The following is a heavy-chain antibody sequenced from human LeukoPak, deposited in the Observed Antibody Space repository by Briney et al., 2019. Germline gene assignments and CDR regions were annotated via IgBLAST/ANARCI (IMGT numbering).Heavy chain of an antibody. CDR3: ARFPRHLGSGSDY. D-gene: IGHD3-3*02. CDR1: GGSISSGGYS. Sequence: PSQTLSLTCAVSGGSISSGGYSWSWIRQPPGKGLEWIGYIYHSGSTYYNPSLKSRVTISVDRSKNQFSLKLSSVTAADTAVYYCARFPRHLGSGSDYWGQGTLVTVSS. V-gene: IGHV4-30-2*01. CDR2: IYHSGST. J-gene: IGHJ4*02.